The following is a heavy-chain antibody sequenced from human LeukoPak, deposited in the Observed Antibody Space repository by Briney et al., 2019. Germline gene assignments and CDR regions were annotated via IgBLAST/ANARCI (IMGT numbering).Heavy chain of an antibody. Sequence: PGGSLRLSCAASRFTFSSYWMHWVRQAPGKGLVWVSLINSDGSSTSYADSVKGRFTISRDDAKNTLYLQMNSLRVEDTAVYYCGREAVAGLIDPWGQGTLVTVSS. CDR2: INSDGSST. J-gene: IGHJ5*02. CDR3: GREAVAGLIDP. V-gene: IGHV3-74*01. CDR1: RFTFSSYW. D-gene: IGHD6-19*01.